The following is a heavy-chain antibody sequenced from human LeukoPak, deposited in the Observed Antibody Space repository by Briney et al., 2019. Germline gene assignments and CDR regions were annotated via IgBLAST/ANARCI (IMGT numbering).Heavy chain of an antibody. Sequence: PSQTLSLTCTVSGGSISSGSYYGSWIRQPAGKGLEWIGRIYTSGSTNYNPSLKSRVTISVDTSKNQFSLKLSSVTAADTAVYYCARSGGNSFLLGAYRKKKDAFDIWGQGTMVTVSS. CDR1: GGSISSGSYY. CDR3: ARSGGNSFLLGAYRKKKDAFDI. V-gene: IGHV4-61*02. D-gene: IGHD4-23*01. J-gene: IGHJ3*02. CDR2: IYTSGST.